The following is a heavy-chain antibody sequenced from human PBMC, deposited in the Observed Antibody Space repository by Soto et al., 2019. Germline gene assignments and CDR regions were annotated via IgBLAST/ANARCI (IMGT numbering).Heavy chain of an antibody. CDR1: GGSIRINIYY. J-gene: IGHJ4*02. CDR3: ARQHYYDSSGYYTWN. V-gene: IGHV4-39*01. D-gene: IGHD3-22*01. Sequence: SETLSLTCSVSGGSIRINIYYWGWIRQPPGKGLEWIATVHYSGSTYYTTSLKNRVTISADTSNNQFSLRLNSLTAADTAVYYCARQHYYDSSGYYTWNWGQGTLVTVS. CDR2: VHYSGST.